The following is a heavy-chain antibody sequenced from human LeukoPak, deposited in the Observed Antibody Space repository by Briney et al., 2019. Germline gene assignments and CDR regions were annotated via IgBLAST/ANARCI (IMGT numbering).Heavy chain of an antibody. J-gene: IGHJ4*02. CDR3: ARMDGGVVTYFDS. CDR2: VTPKSGAT. V-gene: IGHV1-2*02. Sequence: ASENVSFKSSGYTFSVHYIHWVRQRPGQGHEWVGWVTPKSGATKYAQQFQGRYTMTRDTSVTPAHRFLSDLQSDDTAMDYCARMDGGVVTYFDSWGQGTLVTVSS. D-gene: IGHD3-9*01. CDR1: GYTFSVHY.